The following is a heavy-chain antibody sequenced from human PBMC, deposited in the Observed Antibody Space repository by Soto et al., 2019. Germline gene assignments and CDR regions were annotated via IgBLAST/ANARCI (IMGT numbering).Heavy chain of an antibody. J-gene: IGHJ4*02. CDR3: ARDRGDYEGLVPYYFDH. V-gene: IGHV3-21*02. CDR1: GFTFSSFS. Sequence: EVQLVESGGGLVQPGGSLRLSCAASGFTFSSFSMNWVRQAPGKGLEWVSSISGNSRYIYYADSQKGRFTVSRDNAKNSHYLQMNSLRAEDTAVYYCARDRGDYEGLVPYYFDHWGQGTLVTVSS. CDR2: ISGNSRYI. D-gene: IGHD4-17*01.